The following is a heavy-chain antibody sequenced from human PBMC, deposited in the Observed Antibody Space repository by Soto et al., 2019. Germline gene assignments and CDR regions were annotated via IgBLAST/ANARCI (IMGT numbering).Heavy chain of an antibody. Sequence: EVQLVESGGGLVQPGGSLRLSCAASGFTFSNAWMNWVRQAPGKGLEWVGRIKSKTDGGTTDYAAPVKGRVTISRDDSKNTLYLQRNSLKTEDTAVYYCTTDPPPLWVVSYYYYGMDVWGQGTTVTVSS. CDR1: GFTFSNAW. V-gene: IGHV3-15*07. J-gene: IGHJ6*02. CDR3: TTDPPPLWVVSYYYYGMDV. D-gene: IGHD3-10*01. CDR2: IKSKTDGGTT.